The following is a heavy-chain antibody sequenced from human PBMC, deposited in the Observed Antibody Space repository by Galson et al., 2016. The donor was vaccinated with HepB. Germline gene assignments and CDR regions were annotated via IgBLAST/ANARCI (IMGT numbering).Heavy chain of an antibody. CDR3: GKGDCSGPTCWVDP. V-gene: IGHV3-9*01. CDR1: GFIFDDYA. CDR2: ITWNSGNI. D-gene: IGHD2-15*01. J-gene: IGHJ5*02. Sequence: SLRLSCAASGFIFDDYAMHWVRQAPGKGLEWVAGITWNSGNIKYADSVKGRFTIARDNAKNSLSLEMSSLRVEDTAYYYCGKGDCSGPTCWVDPWGQGTLVIVSS.